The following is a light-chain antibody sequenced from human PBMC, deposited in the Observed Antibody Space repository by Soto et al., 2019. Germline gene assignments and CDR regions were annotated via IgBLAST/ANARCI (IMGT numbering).Light chain of an antibody. CDR3: QVWDSRAEHPI. CDR2: YDS. CDR1: NIGSKS. J-gene: IGLJ2*01. Sequence: SYELTQPPSVSVAPGKTARTTCGGDNIGSKSVHWYQQKPGQAPVLVIYYDSDRPSGIPERFSGSNSGNTATLTISRVEAGDEAAYSCQVWDSRAEHPIFGGGTKLTVL. V-gene: IGLV3-21*04.